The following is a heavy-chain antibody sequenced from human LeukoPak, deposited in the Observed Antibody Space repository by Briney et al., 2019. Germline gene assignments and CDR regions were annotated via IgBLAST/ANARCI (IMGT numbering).Heavy chain of an antibody. D-gene: IGHD3-10*02. CDR1: GFTFSSYN. J-gene: IGHJ6*04. Sequence: GGSLRLSCAASGFTFSSYNMNWVRQAPGKGLEWVSYISSSGSTMYYADSVKGRFTISRDNAKNSLYLQMNSLRAEDTAVYYCAELGITMIGGVWGKGTTVTISS. CDR2: ISSSGSTM. CDR3: AELGITMIGGV. V-gene: IGHV3-48*04.